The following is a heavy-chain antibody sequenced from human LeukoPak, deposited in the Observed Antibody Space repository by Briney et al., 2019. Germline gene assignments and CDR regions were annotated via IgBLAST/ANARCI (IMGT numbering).Heavy chain of an antibody. J-gene: IGHJ4*02. CDR3: ASLPGGYFDY. V-gene: IGHV3-48*02. CDR2: ISSSSSTI. D-gene: IGHD3-16*01. CDR1: GFTVSSDY. Sequence: GGSLRLSCAASGFTVSSDYMSWVRQAPGKGLEWVSYISSSSSTIYYADSVKGRFTISRDNAKNSLYLQMNSLRDEDTAVYYCASLPGGYFDYWGQGTLVTVSS.